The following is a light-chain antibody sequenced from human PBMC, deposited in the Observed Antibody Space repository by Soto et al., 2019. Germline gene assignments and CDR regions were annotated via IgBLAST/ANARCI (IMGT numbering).Light chain of an antibody. CDR1: QSVRNNY. CDR2: DAS. V-gene: IGKV3-20*01. J-gene: IGKJ4*01. CDR3: QQYGNLPLT. Sequence: EYVCTPSLGTPSLSPGERATLSCTASQSVRNNYLAWYQQKPGQAPRLLIYDASSRATGIPDRFSGGGSGTEFTLTISSLQSEEFAVYYCQQYGNLPLTFGGGTKVDIK.